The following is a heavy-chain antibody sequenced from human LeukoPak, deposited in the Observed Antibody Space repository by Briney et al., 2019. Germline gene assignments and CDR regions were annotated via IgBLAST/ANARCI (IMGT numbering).Heavy chain of an antibody. Sequence: SETLSLTCSVSAGSLSTYWWSWIRQPPGKGLEWIGFIHYTGGTLYNPSLKSRVTLSVDVSKSQFSLSLTSATTADTAVYYCARRLLVGATSPEYFQHWGQGTLVTVSS. J-gene: IGHJ1*01. V-gene: IGHV4-59*01. CDR2: IHYTGGT. CDR3: ARRLLVGATSPEYFQH. D-gene: IGHD1-26*01. CDR1: AGSLSTYW.